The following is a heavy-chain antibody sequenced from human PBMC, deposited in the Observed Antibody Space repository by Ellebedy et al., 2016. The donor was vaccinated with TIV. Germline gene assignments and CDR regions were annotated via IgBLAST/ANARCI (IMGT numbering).Heavy chain of an antibody. Sequence: GESLKISCSASGFTXCSYAXXWVPQAPGKGMEYISAIVSNGDSTYYANSVKGRFTISRDNSKNTLYLQMSSLRPEDTAVYYCVKAWGDWGQGTLVTVSS. CDR2: IVSNGDST. CDR1: GFTXCSYA. J-gene: IGHJ4*02. CDR3: VKAWGD. D-gene: IGHD3-16*01. V-gene: IGHV3-64D*06.